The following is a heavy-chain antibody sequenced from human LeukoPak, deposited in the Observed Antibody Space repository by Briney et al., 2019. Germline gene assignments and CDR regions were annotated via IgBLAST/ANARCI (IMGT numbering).Heavy chain of an antibody. J-gene: IGHJ4*02. CDR1: GGSFSGYY. V-gene: IGHV4-34*01. CDR3: ARFSSYCTNGVCGGNYFDY. CDR2: INHSGST. Sequence: SETLSLTCAVYGGSFSGYYWSWIRQPPGKGLEWIGEINHSGSTNYNPSLKSRVTISVDTSKNQFSLKLSSVTAADTAVYYCARFSSYCTNGVCGGNYFDYWGQGTPVTVSS. D-gene: IGHD2-8*01.